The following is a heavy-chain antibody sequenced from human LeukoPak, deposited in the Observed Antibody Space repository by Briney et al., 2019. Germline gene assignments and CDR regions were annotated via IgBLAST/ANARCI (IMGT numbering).Heavy chain of an antibody. Sequence: PSETLSLTCTVSGGSISSYYWSWIRQPAGKGLEWIGRIYTSGSTNYNPSLKSRVTMSVDTSKNQFSLKLSSVTAADTAVYYCAGTAYCSSTSCYEGYYYYGMDVWGQGTTVTVSS. CDR1: GGSISSYY. V-gene: IGHV4-4*07. CDR2: IYTSGST. CDR3: AGTAYCSSTSCYEGYYYYGMDV. J-gene: IGHJ6*02. D-gene: IGHD2-2*01.